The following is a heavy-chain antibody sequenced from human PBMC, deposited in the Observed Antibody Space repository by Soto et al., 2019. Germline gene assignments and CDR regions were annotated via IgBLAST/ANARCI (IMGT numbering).Heavy chain of an antibody. V-gene: IGHV3-23*01. J-gene: IGHJ4*02. D-gene: IGHD1-1*01. CDR3: ASPGNPLDY. CDR1: GFTFSSYV. Sequence: GGSLRLSCAASGFTFSSYVMSWIRQAPGKGLEWVSGISGSGGSTYYADSVKGRFTISRDNFKNTLFLHMNSLRAEDTAVYYCASPGNPLDYWGQGTLVTVSS. CDR2: ISGSGGST.